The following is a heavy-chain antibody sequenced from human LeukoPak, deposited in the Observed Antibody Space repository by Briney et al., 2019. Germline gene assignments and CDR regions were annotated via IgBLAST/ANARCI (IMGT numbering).Heavy chain of an antibody. Sequence: PGGSLRLSCAASGFTFSNFWMKWVRQAPGKGLEWVANVNQDGSETHYVDSVKGRFTISRDNAKNSLFLQLNSLRAEDTAVYYCARGATTSRPGDYWGLGTLVTVS. CDR2: VNQDGSET. J-gene: IGHJ4*02. D-gene: IGHD1-1*01. CDR1: GFTFSNFW. V-gene: IGHV3-7*01. CDR3: ARGATTSRPGDY.